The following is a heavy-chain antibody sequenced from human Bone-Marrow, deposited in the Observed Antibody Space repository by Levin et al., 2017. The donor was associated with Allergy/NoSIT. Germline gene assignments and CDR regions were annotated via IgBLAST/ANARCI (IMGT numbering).Heavy chain of an antibody. J-gene: IGHJ4*02. Sequence: GESLKISCAASGFTFSSYAMSWVRQAPGKGLDWVSAISGSGTSTYYADSVKGRFTISRDNSMTTLYLQMNSLRAEDTAVDYCAKGAGWVAGAVALIWGQGTLVTVSS. CDR2: ISGSGTST. CDR1: GFTFSSYA. CDR3: AKGAGWVAGAVALI. D-gene: IGHD6-19*01. V-gene: IGHV3-23*01.